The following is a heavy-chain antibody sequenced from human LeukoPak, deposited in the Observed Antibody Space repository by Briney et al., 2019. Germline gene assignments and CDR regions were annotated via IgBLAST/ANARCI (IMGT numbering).Heavy chain of an antibody. J-gene: IGHJ6*03. CDR3: ARAVVVAATRYYYMDV. CDR2: INHSGST. V-gene: IGHV4-34*01. Sequence: SSETLSLTCAVYGGSFSGYYWSWIRQPPGKGLEWIGEINHSGSTNYNPSLKSRVTISVDTSKKQFSLKLSSVTAADTAVYYCARAVVVAATRYYYMDVWGKGTTVTVSS. D-gene: IGHD2-15*01. CDR1: GGSFSGYY.